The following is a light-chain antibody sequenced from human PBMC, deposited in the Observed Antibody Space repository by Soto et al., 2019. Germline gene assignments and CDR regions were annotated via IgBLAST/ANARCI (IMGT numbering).Light chain of an antibody. J-gene: IGLJ2*01. CDR2: EVS. CDR3: SSYAGSNNLV. CDR1: TMDVGGYNY. V-gene: IGLV2-8*01. Sequence: QSALTQPPSASGSPGHSVTFSSPGTTMDVGGYNYVSWYQQHPGKAPKLMIYEVSKRPSGVPDRFSGSKSGNTASLTVSGLQAEDEADYYCSSYAGSNNLVFGGGTKVTVL.